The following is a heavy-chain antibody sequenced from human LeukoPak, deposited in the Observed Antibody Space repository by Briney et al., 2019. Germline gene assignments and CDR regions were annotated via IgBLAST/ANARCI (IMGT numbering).Heavy chain of an antibody. CDR3: AKDGQSFNSMYDYFDS. J-gene: IGHJ4*02. CDR2: IGGGDT. D-gene: IGHD2-8*01. CDR1: GFTFRNFA. V-gene: IGHV3-23*01. Sequence: GGSLRLSCSASGFTFRNFAISWVRQAPGKGLEWVSSIGGGDTHYADSVKGRFTISRDDSRSPVDLQMSSLRAEDTAVYYCAKDGQSFNSMYDYFDSWGQGTLVTVSS.